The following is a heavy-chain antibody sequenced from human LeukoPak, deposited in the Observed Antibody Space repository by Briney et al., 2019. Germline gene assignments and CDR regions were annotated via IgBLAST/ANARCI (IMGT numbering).Heavy chain of an antibody. D-gene: IGHD6-13*01. CDR1: GYTFTSYD. V-gene: IGHV1-8*01. Sequence: GASVKVSCKASGYTFTSYDINWVRQATGQGLEWMGWMNPNSGNTGYAQKFQGRVTMTRNTSISTAYMELSSLRSEDTAVYYCARGSSWLNYYYGMDVWGQGTTVTVSS. CDR3: ARGSSWLNYYYGMDV. CDR2: MNPNSGNT. J-gene: IGHJ6*02.